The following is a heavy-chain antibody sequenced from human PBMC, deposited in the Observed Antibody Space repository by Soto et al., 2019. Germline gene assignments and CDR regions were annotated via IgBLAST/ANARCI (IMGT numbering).Heavy chain of an antibody. V-gene: IGHV3-23*01. CDR3: AKGRTFFDF. Sequence: EVHLLESGGGLVQPGGSLGPSCAALGFPFSAYAMTGFPQAPGRGLEWVSDISDGDGATHYADSVKGRFTISRDDSKNTLYLQMDSLRAEDAAVYYCAKGRTFFDFWGQGTLVTVSS. CDR2: ISDGDGAT. J-gene: IGHJ4*02. D-gene: IGHD3-16*01. CDR1: GFPFSAYA.